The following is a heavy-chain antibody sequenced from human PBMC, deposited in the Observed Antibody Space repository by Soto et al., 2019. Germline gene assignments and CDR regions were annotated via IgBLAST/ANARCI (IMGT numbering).Heavy chain of an antibody. D-gene: IGHD3-22*01. CDR1: GGTFSSYA. V-gene: IGHV1-69*06. Sequence: ASVKVSCKASGGTFSSYAISWVRQAPGQGLEWMGGIIPIFGTANYAQKFQGRVTITADKSTSTAYMELSSLRPEDTAVYYCASATMNGAFDIWGQGTMVTVSS. CDR3: ASATMNGAFDI. CDR2: IIPIFGTA. J-gene: IGHJ3*02.